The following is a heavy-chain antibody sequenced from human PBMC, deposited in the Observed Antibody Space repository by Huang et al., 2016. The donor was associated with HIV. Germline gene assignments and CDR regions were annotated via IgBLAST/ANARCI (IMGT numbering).Heavy chain of an antibody. CDR1: GSTFSNYG. CDR2: MNPNSGNT. D-gene: IGHD2-15*01. J-gene: IGHJ4*02. Sequence: QVQLVQSGAEVKKPGASVKVSCKASGSTFSNYGINWVRQAPGQGVECMGGMNPNSGNTGYARKFQGRVTMTRSTSISTAYMELSRLRFEDTAVYYCATLPPVNYGRSGGRVRDYWGQGSLVTVSS. V-gene: IGHV1-8*01. CDR3: ATLPPVNYGRSGGRVRDY.